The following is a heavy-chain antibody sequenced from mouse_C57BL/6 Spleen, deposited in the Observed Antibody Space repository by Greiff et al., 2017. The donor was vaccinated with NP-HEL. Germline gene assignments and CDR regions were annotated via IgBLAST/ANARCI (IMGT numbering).Heavy chain of an antibody. CDR3: ARQFFAWFAY. J-gene: IGHJ3*01. V-gene: IGHV1-82*01. CDR2: IYPGDGDT. CDR1: GYAFSSSW. Sequence: QVHVKQSGPELVKPGASVKISCKASGYAFSSSWMNWVKQRPGKGLEWIGRIYPGDGDTNYNGKFKGKATLTADKSSSTAYMQLSSLTSEDSAVYFCARQFFAWFAYWGQGTLVTVSA.